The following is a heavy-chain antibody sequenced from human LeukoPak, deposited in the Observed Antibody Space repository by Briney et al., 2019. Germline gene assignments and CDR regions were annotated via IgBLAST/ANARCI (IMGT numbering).Heavy chain of an antibody. V-gene: IGHV4-39*01. CDR2: IFYTGST. Sequence: KPSETLSLTCTVSGGSISSSRYYWGWIRQPPGKGLEWIGTIFYTGSTYYNPSLKSRLNISVDTSKNQFSLHLSSVTAADTALYYCARHVPSDLRIVLVTSDWYFDLWGRGTLVTVSS. D-gene: IGHD2-21*02. CDR3: ARHVPSDLRIVLVTSDWYFDL. CDR1: GGSISSSRYY. J-gene: IGHJ2*01.